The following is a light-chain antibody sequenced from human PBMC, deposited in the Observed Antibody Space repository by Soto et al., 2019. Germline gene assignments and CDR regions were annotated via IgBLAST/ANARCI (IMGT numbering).Light chain of an antibody. CDR2: FAS. Sequence: EIVMTQSPGTLSVSPGERATLSCRASQNIINNLAWYQQKPGQAPRLLIFFASTRVTGIPARFSGSGSGTEFTLTINSLQSEDFAVYYCHQYNNWPRTFGQGTRLEI. J-gene: IGKJ5*01. V-gene: IGKV3-15*01. CDR3: HQYNNWPRT. CDR1: QNIINN.